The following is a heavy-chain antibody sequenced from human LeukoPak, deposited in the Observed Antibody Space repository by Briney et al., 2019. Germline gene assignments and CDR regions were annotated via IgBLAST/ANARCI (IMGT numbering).Heavy chain of an antibody. Sequence: PGGSLRLSCEASGFTFTNYAMSWVRQVPGRGLEWVAVISSGGVGTFYAHSVKGRFTISRDNSKNTLYLQINSLRAEDTAVYYCAKRERRLAGATNGVDYWGQGTLVTVSS. J-gene: IGHJ4*02. CDR3: AKRERRLAGATNGVDY. D-gene: IGHD1-26*01. V-gene: IGHV3-23*01. CDR2: ISSGGVGT. CDR1: GFTFTNYA.